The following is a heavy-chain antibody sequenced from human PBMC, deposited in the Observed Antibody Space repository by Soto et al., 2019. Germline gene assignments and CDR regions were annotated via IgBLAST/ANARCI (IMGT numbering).Heavy chain of an antibody. CDR1: GGSISSYY. J-gene: IGHJ4*02. CDR3: ARVDLYDSSGYYVDY. V-gene: IGHV4-59*01. D-gene: IGHD3-22*01. CDR2: IYYSGST. Sequence: QVQLQESGPGLVKPSETLSLTCTVSGGSISSYYWSWIRQPPGKGLEWFGYIYYSGSTNYNPSLKSRATISVDTSKNQFSLKLSSVTAADTAVYYCARVDLYDSSGYYVDYWGQGTLVTVSS.